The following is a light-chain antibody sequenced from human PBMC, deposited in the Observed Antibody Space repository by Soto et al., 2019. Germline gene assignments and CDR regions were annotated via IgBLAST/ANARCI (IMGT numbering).Light chain of an antibody. J-gene: IGLJ2*01. Sequence: QSALPQPASVSGSPGQSITISCTGTSSDVGGYNYVSWYQQHPGKAPKLMIYDVSNRPSGVSQRFSGSKSGNTASLTISRLQAEDEADYYCTSYTSSSTLVFGGGTKLTLL. CDR2: DVS. V-gene: IGLV2-14*01. CDR3: TSYTSSSTLV. CDR1: SSDVGGYNY.